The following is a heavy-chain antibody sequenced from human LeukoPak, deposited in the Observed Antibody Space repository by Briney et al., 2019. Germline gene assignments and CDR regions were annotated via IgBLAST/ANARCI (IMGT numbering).Heavy chain of an antibody. D-gene: IGHD3-9*01. CDR3: ATDILTAHGDY. J-gene: IGHJ4*02. CDR2: INSDGSRT. CDR1: GFTFSNYW. V-gene: IGHV3-74*01. Sequence: GGSLRLSCAASGFTFSNYWMHWVRQAPGKGLVWVSRINSDGSRTTYADSVKGRFTISRDNAKNSLYLQMNSLRAEDTAVYYCATDILTAHGDYWGQGTLVTVSS.